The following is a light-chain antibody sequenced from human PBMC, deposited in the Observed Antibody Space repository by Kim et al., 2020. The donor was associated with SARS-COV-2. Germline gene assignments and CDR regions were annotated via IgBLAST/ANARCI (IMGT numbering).Light chain of an antibody. CDR3: QQYNSYWT. V-gene: IGKV1-5*03. CDR1: HSISQW. Sequence: DIQMTQSPSTLSASVGDKVTITCRASHSISQWLAWYQQKPGRAPTLLVYKASSLKSGVPSRFSGSGSGTEFTLTISSLQPDDFATYYCQQYNSYWTFGQGTKGDIK. CDR2: KAS. J-gene: IGKJ1*01.